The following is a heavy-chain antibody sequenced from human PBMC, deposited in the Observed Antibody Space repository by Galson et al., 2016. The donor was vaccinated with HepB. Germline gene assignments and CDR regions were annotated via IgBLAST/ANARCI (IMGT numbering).Heavy chain of an antibody. CDR2: INPNGGGT. J-gene: IGHJ4*02. V-gene: IGHV1-2*02. CDR1: GYRFTGQY. Sequence: SVKVSCKASGYRFTGQYMHWVRQAPGQGLEWMGWINPNGGGTNYAQKFQGRVTMTRDTSISTAYMELGRLRSDDTAVYYCARGPYYDYIWGSYRVFFDYWGQGTLVTVSS. D-gene: IGHD3-16*02. CDR3: ARGPYYDYIWGSYRVFFDY.